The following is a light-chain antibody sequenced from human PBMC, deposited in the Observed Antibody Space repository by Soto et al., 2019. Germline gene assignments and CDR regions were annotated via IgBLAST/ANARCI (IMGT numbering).Light chain of an antibody. CDR1: KSDIGVYDF. V-gene: IGLV2-8*01. CDR3: KSYAGSNTYV. CDR2: EVV. J-gene: IGLJ1*01. Sequence: QPVLTQPPSASGSPGQSVTLSCTGTKSDIGVYDFVSWYQHHPGKAPRLIIYEVVQRPSGVPDRFSGSKSGNTASLTVSGLQAADEADYFCKSYAGSNTYVFGSGTKVTVL.